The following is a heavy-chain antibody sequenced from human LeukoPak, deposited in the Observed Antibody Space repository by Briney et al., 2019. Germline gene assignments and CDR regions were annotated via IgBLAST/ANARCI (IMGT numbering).Heavy chain of an antibody. D-gene: IGHD3-16*01. CDR1: GFTFSCYA. Sequence: GGSLRLSCAASGFTFSCYAMHWVRQAPGKGLEYVSAISSNGGSTYYANSVKGRFTISRDNSKNTLYLQMGSLRAEDMAVYSCARDPYDYVWGSVDYWGQGTLVTVSS. J-gene: IGHJ4*02. V-gene: IGHV3-64*01. CDR2: ISSNGGST. CDR3: ARDPYDYVWGSVDY.